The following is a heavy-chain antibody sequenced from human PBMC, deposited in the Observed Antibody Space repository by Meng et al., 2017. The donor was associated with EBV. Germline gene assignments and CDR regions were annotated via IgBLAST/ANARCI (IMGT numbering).Heavy chain of an antibody. CDR1: GFSLSTRGVG. D-gene: IGHD6-6*01. V-gene: IGHV2-5*02. CDR3: AHIIAARPFDY. J-gene: IGHJ4*02. CDR2: IYWDDDK. Sequence: TWKESGPTLVKPTQTPTLTCTFSGFSLSTRGVGVGWIRQPPGKALEWLALIYWDDDKRYSPSLKSRLTITKDTSKNQVVLTMTNMDPVDAATYYCAHIIAARPFDYWGQGTLVTVSS.